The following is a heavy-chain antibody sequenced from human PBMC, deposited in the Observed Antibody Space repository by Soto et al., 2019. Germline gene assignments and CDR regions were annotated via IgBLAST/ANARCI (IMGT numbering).Heavy chain of an antibody. J-gene: IGHJ4*02. D-gene: IGHD2-15*01. CDR2: INTDGSST. CDR1: GFTFSSYW. V-gene: IGHV3-74*01. CDR3: ARRGSGVTRVLHY. Sequence: EVQLVESGGGLVQPGGSLRLSCAASGFTFSSYWMHWVRQAPGKGLVWISRINTDGSSTSYVDSVQGRFTISRDNGKTTLFLQMNSLRGEDTAVYYCARRGSGVTRVLHYWGQGTLVTVSS.